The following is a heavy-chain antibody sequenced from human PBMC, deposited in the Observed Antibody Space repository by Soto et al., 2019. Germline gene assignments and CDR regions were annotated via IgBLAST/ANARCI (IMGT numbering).Heavy chain of an antibody. J-gene: IGHJ2*01. CDR2: IYYSGST. CDR1: GGSISSGGYY. CDR3: ARGLCFGRQWYFDL. D-gene: IGHD3-10*01. Sequence: QVQLQESGPGLVKPSQTLSLTCTVSGGSISSGGYYWSWIRQHPGKGLEWIGYIYYSGSTYYNPSLKTRVTISVAPSKNQFSLKLSSVTAADTAVYYCARGLCFGRQWYFDLWGRGTLVTVSS. V-gene: IGHV4-31*03.